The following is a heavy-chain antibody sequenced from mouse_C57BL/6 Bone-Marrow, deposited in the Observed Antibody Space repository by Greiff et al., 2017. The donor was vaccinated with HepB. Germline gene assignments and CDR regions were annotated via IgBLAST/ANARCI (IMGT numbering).Heavy chain of an antibody. CDR1: GYTFTSYW. J-gene: IGHJ4*01. CDR2: IYPGSGST. D-gene: IGHD1-2*01. CDR3: ARRGYGPYYAMDY. Sequence: QVQLQQPGAELVKPGASVKMSCKASGYTFTSYWITWVKQRPGQGLEWIGDIYPGSGSTNYNEKFKGKATLTVDTSASTAYMQLSSLTSEDSAVYYCARRGYGPYYAMDYWGQGTSVTVSS. V-gene: IGHV1-55*01.